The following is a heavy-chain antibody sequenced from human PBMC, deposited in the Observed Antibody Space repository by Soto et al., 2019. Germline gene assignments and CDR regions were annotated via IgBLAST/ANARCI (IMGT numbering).Heavy chain of an antibody. D-gene: IGHD6-13*01. CDR3: TTDFIAAAGPTDY. V-gene: IGHV3-15*07. CDR1: GFTFSNAW. J-gene: IGHJ4*02. CDR2: IKSKTDGGTT. Sequence: GGSLRLSCAASGFTFSNAWMNWVRQAPGKGLEWVGRIKSKTDGGTTDYAAPVKGRFTISRDDSKNTLYLQMNSLKTEDTAVYYCTTDFIAAAGPTDYWGQGTLVTVSS.